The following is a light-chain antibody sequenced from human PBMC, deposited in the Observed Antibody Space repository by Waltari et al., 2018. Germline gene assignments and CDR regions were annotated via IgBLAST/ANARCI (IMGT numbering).Light chain of an antibody. J-gene: IGLJ2*01. Sequence: SYVVTQSPSVSVAPGETARIPCGGGNIGSKSVHWYQQRPGQAPVLVISYDSDRPSGIPERFSGSNSGNTATLTISWVEAEDEADYYCLVWHSTSDHHGVFGGGTKLTVL. CDR2: YDS. CDR1: NIGSKS. CDR3: LVWHSTSDHHGV. V-gene: IGLV3-21*04.